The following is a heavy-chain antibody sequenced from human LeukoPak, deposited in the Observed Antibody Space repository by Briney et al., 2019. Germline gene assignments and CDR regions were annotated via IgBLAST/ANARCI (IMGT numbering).Heavy chain of an antibody. Sequence: SETLSLTCTVSGGSISSYYWSWIRQPPGKGLEWIGYIYYSGSTNYNPSLKSRVTISVDTSKNQFSLKLSSVTAADTAVYYCARTNYYYYYMDVWGKGTTVTVSS. CDR2: IYYSGST. CDR1: GGSISSYY. J-gene: IGHJ6*03. V-gene: IGHV4-59*08. CDR3: ARTNYYYYYMDV.